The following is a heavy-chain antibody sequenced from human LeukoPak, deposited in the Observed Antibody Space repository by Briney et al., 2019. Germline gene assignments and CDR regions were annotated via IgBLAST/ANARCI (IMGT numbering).Heavy chain of an antibody. D-gene: IGHD2-15*01. CDR2: INSDGSST. J-gene: IGHJ6*02. CDR3: ARVIGYCSGGSCYRSLYYYGMDA. CDR1: GFTFSSYW. V-gene: IGHV3-74*01. Sequence: PGGSLRLSCAASGFTFSSYWMHWVRQAPGKGLVWVSRINSDGSSTSYADSVKGRFTISRDNAKNTLYLQMNSLRAEDTAVYYCARVIGYCSGGSCYRSLYYYGMDAWGQGTTVTVSS.